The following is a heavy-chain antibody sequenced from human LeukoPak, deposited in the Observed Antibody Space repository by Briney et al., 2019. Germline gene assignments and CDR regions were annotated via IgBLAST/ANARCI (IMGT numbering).Heavy chain of an antibody. CDR2: IWYDGTNK. D-gene: IGHD6-19*01. V-gene: IGHV3-33*01. CDR1: GFTFSSYG. CDR3: ARAWQWLVPYYFDY. J-gene: IGHJ4*02. Sequence: PGGSLRLSCAASGFTFSSYGMHWVRQAPGKGLEWVAIIWYDGTNKYYVDSVKGRFTISRDDSKNTVYLQMNSLRAEDTAVYYCARAWQWLVPYYFDYWGQGTLVTVSS.